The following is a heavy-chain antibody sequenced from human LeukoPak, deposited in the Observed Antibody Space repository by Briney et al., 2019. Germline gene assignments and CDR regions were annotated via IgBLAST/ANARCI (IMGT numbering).Heavy chain of an antibody. CDR1: GYTLTELS. CDR2: FDLEDGET. D-gene: IGHD3-22*01. CDR3: ATFRYYYDSSGYKC. J-gene: IGHJ4*02. Sequence: GASVKVSCKVSGYTLTELSMHWVRQAPGKGLEWMGGFDLEDGETIYAQKFQGRVTMTEDTSTDTAYMELSSLRSEDTAVYYCATFRYYYDSSGYKCWGQGTLVTVSS. V-gene: IGHV1-24*01.